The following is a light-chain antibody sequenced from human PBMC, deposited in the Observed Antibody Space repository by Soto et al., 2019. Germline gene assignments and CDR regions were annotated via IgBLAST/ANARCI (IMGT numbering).Light chain of an antibody. V-gene: IGLV1-44*01. CDR2: SND. CDR3: AVWDDALDGVE. CDR1: SSDIGRNT. J-gene: IGLJ2*01. Sequence: QSVLSQAPSASGTPGQRVTISCSGSSSDIGRNTVNWYQQLPGTAPKLLIYSNDQRPSGVPDRFSGSKSGTSASLAISGLQSEDEADYYCAVWDDALDGVEFGGGPKLTAL.